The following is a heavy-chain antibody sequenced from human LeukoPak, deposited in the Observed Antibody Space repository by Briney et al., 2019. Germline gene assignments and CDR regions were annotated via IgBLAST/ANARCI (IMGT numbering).Heavy chain of an antibody. CDR1: GYTFTSYG. J-gene: IGHJ6*03. CDR2: ISAYNGNT. Sequence: ASVKVCCKASGYTFTSYGISWVRQAPGQGLEWMGWISAYNGNTNYAQKLQGRVTMTTDTSTSTAYMELRSLRSDDTAVYYCARGMVTRYYYYYMDVWGKGTTVTVSS. V-gene: IGHV1-18*01. CDR3: ARGMVTRYYYYYMDV. D-gene: IGHD4-23*01.